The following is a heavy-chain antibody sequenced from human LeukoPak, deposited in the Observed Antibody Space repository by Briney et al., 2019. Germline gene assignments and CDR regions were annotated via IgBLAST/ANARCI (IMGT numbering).Heavy chain of an antibody. V-gene: IGHV1-8*03. J-gene: IGHJ6*03. Sequence: GASVKVSCKASGYTFTSYDINWVRQATGQGLEWMGWMNPNSGNTGYAQKFQGRVTITRNTSISTAYMELSSLRSEDTAVYYCARGQGYDFWRGYYYMDVWGKGTTVTVSS. CDR2: MNPNSGNT. CDR3: ARGQGYDFWRGYYYMDV. D-gene: IGHD3-3*01. CDR1: GYTFTSYD.